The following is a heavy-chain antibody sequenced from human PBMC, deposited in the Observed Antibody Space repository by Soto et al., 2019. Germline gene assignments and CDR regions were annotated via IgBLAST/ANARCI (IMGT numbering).Heavy chain of an antibody. J-gene: IGHJ6*02. D-gene: IGHD6-13*01. CDR2: MNPNSGNT. CDR3: ARADVGAAGIWTQYYYYYYGMDV. CDR1: GYTFTSYD. V-gene: IGHV1-8*01. Sequence: ASVKVSCKASGYTFTSYDINWVRQATGQGLEWMGWMNPNSGNTGYAQKFQGRVTMTRNTSTSTAYMELSSLRSEDTAVYYCARADVGAAGIWTQYYYYYYGMDVWGQGTTVTVSS.